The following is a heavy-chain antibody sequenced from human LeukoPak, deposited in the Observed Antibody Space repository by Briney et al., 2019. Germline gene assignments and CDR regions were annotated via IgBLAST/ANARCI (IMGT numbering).Heavy chain of an antibody. V-gene: IGHV4-4*02. CDR1: GGSISSSNW. CDR3: AREGIAAAGRRGSFDY. Sequence: SGTLSLTCAVSGGSISSSNWWSWVRQPPGKGLEWIGEIYHSGSTNYNPSLKSRVTISVDTSKNQFSLKLSSVTAADTAVYYCAREGIAAAGRRGSFDYWGQGTLVTVSS. CDR2: IYHSGST. J-gene: IGHJ4*02. D-gene: IGHD6-13*01.